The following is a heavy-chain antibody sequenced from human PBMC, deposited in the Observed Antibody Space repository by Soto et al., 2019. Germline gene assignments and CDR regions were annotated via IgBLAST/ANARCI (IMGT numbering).Heavy chain of an antibody. J-gene: IGHJ6*02. Sequence: SQTLSLTCAISGDSVSSNSAAWNWIRQSPSRGLEWLGRTYYRSKWYNDYAVSVKSRITIKADTSKNQFDLQLNSVTPEDTAEYYCARVPGIAGAGAGGMDVWGQGTTVTVSS. V-gene: IGHV6-1*01. CDR3: ARVPGIAGAGAGGMDV. CDR1: GDSVSSNSAA. CDR2: TYYRSKWYN. D-gene: IGHD6-19*01.